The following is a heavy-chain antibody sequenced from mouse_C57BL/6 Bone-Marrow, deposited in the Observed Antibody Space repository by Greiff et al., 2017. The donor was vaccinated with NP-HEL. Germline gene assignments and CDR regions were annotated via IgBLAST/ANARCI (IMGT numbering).Heavy chain of an antibody. CDR1: GFTFSSYA. D-gene: IGHD3-2*02. Sequence: EVHLVESGGGLVKPGGSLKLSCAASGFTFSSYAMSWVRQTPEKRLEWVATISDGGSYTYYPDNVKGRFTISRDNAKNNLYLQMSHLKSEDTAMYYWARETAAQARAWFAYWGQGTLVTVSA. V-gene: IGHV5-4*01. J-gene: IGHJ3*01. CDR3: ARETAAQARAWFAY. CDR2: ISDGGSYT.